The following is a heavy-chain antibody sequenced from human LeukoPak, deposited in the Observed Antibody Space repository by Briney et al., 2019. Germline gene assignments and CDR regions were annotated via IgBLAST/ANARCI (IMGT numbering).Heavy chain of an antibody. J-gene: IGHJ4*02. CDR2: IGSSGSII. D-gene: IGHD3-3*01. V-gene: IGHV3-11*04. Sequence: GGSLRLSCAASGFSFSDYFISWIRQAPGKGLEWVSSIGSSGSIIYYADSVKGRFSISRDNAKNSLFLQVNSLTAEDAAVYYCARAGVDSSGYYYQGFDYWGQGTQVTVSS. CDR1: GFSFSDYF. CDR3: ARAGVDSSGYYYQGFDY.